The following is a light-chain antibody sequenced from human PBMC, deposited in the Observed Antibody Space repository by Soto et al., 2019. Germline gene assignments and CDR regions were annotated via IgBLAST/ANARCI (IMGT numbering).Light chain of an antibody. CDR2: RAA. Sequence: EIVMTQSPVTLSVSPGERGTLSCRASQSVSSNLAWYQQKPGQAPRLLIYRAATRATGVPARFSASGSGTEFTLTISSLQSEDFALYYCHQYNSWPPGTFGQGTKVDIK. CDR1: QSVSSN. J-gene: IGKJ2*01. V-gene: IGKV3-15*01. CDR3: HQYNSWPPGT.